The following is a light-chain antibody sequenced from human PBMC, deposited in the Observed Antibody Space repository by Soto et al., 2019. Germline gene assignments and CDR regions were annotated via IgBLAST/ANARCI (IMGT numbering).Light chain of an antibody. J-gene: IGKJ3*01. V-gene: IGKV3-20*01. Sequence: EIVLTQSPGTLSLSPGERAILSCRASQSVNSDSLDWYRQNPGQPPRLLIYATSSRATGIPDRFSGSGSGTDFTLTISRLEPEDFVVYYCLQYGSSPFTFGPGTRVDIK. CDR1: QSVNSDS. CDR2: ATS. CDR3: LQYGSSPFT.